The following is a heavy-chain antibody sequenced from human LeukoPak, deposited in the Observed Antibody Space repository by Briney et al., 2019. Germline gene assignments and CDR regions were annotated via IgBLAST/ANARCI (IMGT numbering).Heavy chain of an antibody. CDR3: AIAGIAAAGTVNY. CDR2: INPNSGGT. CDR1: GYTFTGYY. J-gene: IGHJ4*02. V-gene: IGHV1-2*02. Sequence: ASVKVSCKASGYTFTGYYMHWVRQAPGQGLEWMGWINPNSGGTNYAQKFQGRVTMTRDTSISTAYMELSRLRSDDTAVYYCAIAGIAAAGTVNYWSQGTLVTVSS. D-gene: IGHD6-13*01.